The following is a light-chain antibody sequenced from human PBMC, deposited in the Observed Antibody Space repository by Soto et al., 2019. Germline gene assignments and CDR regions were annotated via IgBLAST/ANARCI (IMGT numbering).Light chain of an antibody. CDR1: ISNIGTNT. CDR3: AAWDDSLNGWV. CDR2: SNN. Sequence: QPVLTQPPSASGTPGQNVTISCSGSISNIGTNTVNWFQHLPGTAPKLLIYSNNQRPSGVTDRFSGSKSGTSASLAISGLQSEDEADYFCAAWDDSLNGWVFGGGTKVTVL. V-gene: IGLV1-44*01. J-gene: IGLJ3*02.